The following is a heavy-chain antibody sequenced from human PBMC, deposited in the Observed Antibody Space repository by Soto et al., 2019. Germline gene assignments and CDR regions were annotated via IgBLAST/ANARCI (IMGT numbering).Heavy chain of an antibody. CDR1: WFPFRCYG. D-gene: IGHD3-10*01. Sequence: GFPRISFSASWFPFRCYGMEWVRQASGKGLECVTVISYDGSNKYYADSVKGRFTISRDNSKNTLYLQMNSLRAEDTAVYYCARDRAEGYYGSGIDYWGQGTLVTV. CDR2: ISYDGSNK. V-gene: IGHV3-30*03. J-gene: IGHJ4*02. CDR3: ARDRAEGYYGSGIDY.